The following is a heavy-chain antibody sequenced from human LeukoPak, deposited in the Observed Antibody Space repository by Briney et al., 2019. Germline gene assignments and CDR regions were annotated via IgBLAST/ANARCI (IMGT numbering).Heavy chain of an antibody. Sequence: GGSLRLSCAASGLTFSSFDMTWVRQAPGKGLEWVSTISVSATNTYYADSVKGRFTISRDNSKNTLYLQMNSLRVDDTAVYYCATITSMRVVLISWGQGTLVTVSS. D-gene: IGHD3-22*01. CDR3: ATITSMRVVLIS. V-gene: IGHV3-23*01. J-gene: IGHJ1*01. CDR1: GLTFSSFD. CDR2: ISVSATNT.